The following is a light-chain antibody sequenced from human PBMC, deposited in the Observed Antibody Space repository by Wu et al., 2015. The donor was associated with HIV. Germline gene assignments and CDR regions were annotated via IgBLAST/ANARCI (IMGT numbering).Light chain of an antibody. J-gene: IGKJ2*01. CDR1: QNINSF. Sequence: DIQMTQSPSSLSASIGDRVTITCRASQNINSFLNWYQQKPGKAPKLLIYGASSLQGGVPSRFSGGGSGTHFTLTISGLRPDDFATYYCQQSYSSPRSATFGQGDQTGDRT. CDR2: GAS. V-gene: IGKV1-39*01. CDR3: QQSYSSPRSAT.